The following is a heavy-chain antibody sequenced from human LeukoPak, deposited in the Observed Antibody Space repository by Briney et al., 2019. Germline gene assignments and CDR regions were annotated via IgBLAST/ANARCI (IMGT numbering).Heavy chain of an antibody. CDR1: GYSISSGYY. D-gene: IGHD3-22*01. Sequence: PSETLSLTCAVSGYSISSGYYWGWIRQPPGKGLEWIGSIYHSGSTYYNPSLKSRVTISVDTSKNQFSLKLSSVTAADTAVYYCACRLLSYYHYMDVWGKGTTVTVSS. CDR2: IYHSGST. V-gene: IGHV4-38-2*01. J-gene: IGHJ6*03. CDR3: ACRLLSYYHYMDV.